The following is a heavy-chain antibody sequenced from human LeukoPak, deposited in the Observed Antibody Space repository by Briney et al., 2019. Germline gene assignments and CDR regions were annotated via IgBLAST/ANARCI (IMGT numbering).Heavy chain of an antibody. Sequence: GGSLTLSCAASGFTFSDYYMSWIRQAPGKGLEWVSYISSSSSYTNYADSVKGRFTISRDNAKNSLYLQMNSLRAEDTAVYYCARIGGAYGSGSYYLHFDYWGQRAVVPVSS. D-gene: IGHD3-10*01. J-gene: IGHJ4*02. CDR3: ARIGGAYGSGSYYLHFDY. V-gene: IGHV3-11*03. CDR2: ISSSSSYT. CDR1: GFTFSDYY.